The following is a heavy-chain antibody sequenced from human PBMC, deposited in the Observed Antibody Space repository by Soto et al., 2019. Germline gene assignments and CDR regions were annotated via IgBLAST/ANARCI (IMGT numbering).Heavy chain of an antibody. CDR2: ISAYNGNT. CDR3: ARDAYDSGPLDY. V-gene: IGHV1-18*01. CDR1: GYTFTSYG. D-gene: IGHD3-22*01. J-gene: IGHJ4*02. Sequence: ASGKVACNASGYTFTSYGISSVRHAPGQGLESMGSISAYNGNTKYAQKLQGRVTMTTDTSTSTAYMELRSLRSDHTPVYYCARDAYDSGPLDYWGQETMVPVS.